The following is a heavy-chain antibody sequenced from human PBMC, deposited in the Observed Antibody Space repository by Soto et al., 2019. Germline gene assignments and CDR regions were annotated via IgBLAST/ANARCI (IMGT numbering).Heavy chain of an antibody. CDR3: ARGGRFAVADTDY. J-gene: IGHJ4*02. D-gene: IGHD3-3*01. Sequence: QVQLVQSGAEVKKPGASVKVSCKASGYTFTNYGFTWVRQAPGQGLEWMGWISAYNGDTNYAQKFQGRVTMTTDTATTTAYMEVRSLRSDDTAVYYCARGGRFAVADTDYWGQGTLVTVAS. CDR1: GYTFTNYG. CDR2: ISAYNGDT. V-gene: IGHV1-18*01.